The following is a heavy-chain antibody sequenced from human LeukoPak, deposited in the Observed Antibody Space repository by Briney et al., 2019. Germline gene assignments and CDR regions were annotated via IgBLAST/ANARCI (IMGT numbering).Heavy chain of an antibody. V-gene: IGHV1-2*02. CDR3: ARDGDFKTYYYGSGTPGYFDY. D-gene: IGHD3-10*01. J-gene: IGHJ4*02. CDR2: ISPNSGGT. Sequence: ASVKVSCKASGYTFTGYYMHWVRQAPGQGLEWMGWISPNSGGTNYAQKFQGRVTMTRDTSISTAYMELSRLRSDDTAVYYCARDGDFKTYYYGSGTPGYFDYWGQGTLVTVSS. CDR1: GYTFTGYY.